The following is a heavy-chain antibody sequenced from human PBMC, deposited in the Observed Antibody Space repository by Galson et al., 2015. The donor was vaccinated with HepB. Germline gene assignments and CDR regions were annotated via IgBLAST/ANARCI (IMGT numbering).Heavy chain of an antibody. CDR2: IIPIFGIA. CDR3: ARQGIAAAGSYVY. CDR1: GGTFSSYA. V-gene: IGHV1-69*13. J-gene: IGHJ4*02. D-gene: IGHD6-13*01. Sequence: SVKVSCKASGGTFSSYAISWVRQAPGQGLEWMGGIIPIFGIANYAQEFQGRVTITADESTSTAYMELSSLRSEDTAVYYCARQGIAAAGSYVYWGQGTLVTVSS.